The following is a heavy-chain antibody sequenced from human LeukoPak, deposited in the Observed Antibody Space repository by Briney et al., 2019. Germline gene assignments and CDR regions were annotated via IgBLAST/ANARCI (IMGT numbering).Heavy chain of an antibody. D-gene: IGHD3-10*01. CDR1: GGTFSSYA. CDR3: ARKEGSGRSPPGTWGMDV. V-gene: IGHV1-69*04. J-gene: IGHJ6*02. Sequence: ASVKVSCKASGGTFSSYAISWVRQAPGQGLEWMGRIIPILGIANYAQKFQGRVTITADKSTSTAYMELSSLRSEDTAVYYCARKEGSGRSPPGTWGMDVWGQGTTVTVSS. CDR2: IIPILGIA.